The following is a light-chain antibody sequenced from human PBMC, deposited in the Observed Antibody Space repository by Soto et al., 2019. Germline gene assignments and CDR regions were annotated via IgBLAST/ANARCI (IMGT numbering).Light chain of an antibody. CDR1: ESVGRF. J-gene: IGKJ1*01. CDR3: QQATNWPPRT. Sequence: EVVLTQSPSTLSLSPGESATLSCRASESVGRFLAWYQQRPGQAPRLLMYDVSKRAADTPARFSGSGSGTDFTLTISSLETEDFAIYYCQQATNWPPRTFGQGTKVDIK. V-gene: IGKV3-11*01. CDR2: DVS.